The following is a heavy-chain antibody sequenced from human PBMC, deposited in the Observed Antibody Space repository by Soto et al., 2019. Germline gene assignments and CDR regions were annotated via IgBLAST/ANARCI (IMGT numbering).Heavy chain of an antibody. J-gene: IGHJ5*02. D-gene: IGHD2-2*01. Sequence: QVQLQESDPGLVKPSQTLSLTCTVSGGSVRSGGSYWGWIRQHPGRGLEWIGYISYSGSTYYKPSLKSRIIISVDTSKNQFSLRLTSVTAADTALYYCATVTGRHCSGSSCYGSNWFDPWGQGTLVTVSS. V-gene: IGHV4-31*03. CDR1: GGSVRSGGSY. CDR3: ATVTGRHCSGSSCYGSNWFDP. CDR2: ISYSGST.